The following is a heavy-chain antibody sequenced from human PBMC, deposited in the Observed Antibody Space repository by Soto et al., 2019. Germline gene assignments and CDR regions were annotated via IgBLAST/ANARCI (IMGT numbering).Heavy chain of an antibody. Sequence: ASVKVSCKASGYTFASYGVSWVRQAPGQGLEWMGWVNAYNGNTNYAQKFQGRVTMTTDTSTSTAYMELRSLRSDDTAVYYCAREAVSGRTGFDYWGQGTLVTVSS. V-gene: IGHV1-18*01. J-gene: IGHJ4*02. D-gene: IGHD6-19*01. CDR3: AREAVSGRTGFDY. CDR2: VNAYNGNT. CDR1: GYTFASYG.